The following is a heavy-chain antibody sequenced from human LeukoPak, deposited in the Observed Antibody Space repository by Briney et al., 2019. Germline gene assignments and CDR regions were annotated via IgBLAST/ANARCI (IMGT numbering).Heavy chain of an antibody. Sequence: SETLSLTCTVSGGSISSYYWSWIRQPAGKGLEWIGRIYTSGSTNYNPSLKSRVTMSVDTSKNQFSLQLNSVTAADTAVYYCARERGIEADYDAFDIWGQGTMVTVSS. D-gene: IGHD6-13*01. CDR3: ARERGIEADYDAFDI. J-gene: IGHJ3*02. V-gene: IGHV4-4*07. CDR1: GGSISSYY. CDR2: IYTSGST.